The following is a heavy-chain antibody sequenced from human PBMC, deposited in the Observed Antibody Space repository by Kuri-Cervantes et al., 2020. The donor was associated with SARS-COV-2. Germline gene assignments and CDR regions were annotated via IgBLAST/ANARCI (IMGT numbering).Heavy chain of an antibody. CDR3: ARGGIGSWYSPTLDY. V-gene: IGHV4-34*01. D-gene: IGHD2-15*01. CDR1: GGSFSGYY. J-gene: IGHJ4*02. Sequence: ESLKISCAVYGGSFSGYYWSWIRQPPGKGLEWIGEINHSGSTNYNPSLKSRVTISVDTSKNQFSLKLSSVTAADTAVYYCARGGIGSWYSPTLDYWGQGTLVTVSS. CDR2: INHSGST.